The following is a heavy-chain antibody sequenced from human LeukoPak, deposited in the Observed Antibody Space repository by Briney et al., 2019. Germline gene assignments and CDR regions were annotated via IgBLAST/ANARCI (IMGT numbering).Heavy chain of an antibody. V-gene: IGHV4-59*08. CDR2: VYYDVST. J-gene: IGHJ4*02. CDR1: GDSITSYH. D-gene: IGHD2-15*01. Sequence: PSETLSLTCTVSGDSITSYHWTWIRQSPGRGLEWIGYVYYDVSTQYNPSLKSRVTISLDTSSKQFSLKLTSVTAADTAIYYCATYTRCCSGGTCYSIDYWGQGTLVTVSS. CDR3: ATYTRCCSGGTCYSIDY.